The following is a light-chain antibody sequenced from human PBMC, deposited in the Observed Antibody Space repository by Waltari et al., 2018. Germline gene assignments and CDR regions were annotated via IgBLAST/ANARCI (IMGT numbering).Light chain of an antibody. J-gene: IGLJ1*01. V-gene: IGLV2-23*02. Sequence: QSALTQPASVSASPGQSITVSCSGSISDIGLFKVVSWFQQYPGKPPRLIIYDVNKSPPGISDLFAATKSGNVASLTISGLQADDEADYYCCSFTSSSTYVFGSVTTVTVL. CDR2: DVN. CDR3: CSFTSSSTYV. CDR1: ISDIGLFKV.